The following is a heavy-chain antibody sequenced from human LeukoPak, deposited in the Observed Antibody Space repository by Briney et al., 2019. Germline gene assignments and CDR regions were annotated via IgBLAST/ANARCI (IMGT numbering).Heavy chain of an antibody. CDR3: ARAQHLVDYYGSGSYPRAQNWFDP. CDR1: GFTFSSYW. CDR2: INSDGSST. V-gene: IGHV3-74*01. J-gene: IGHJ5*02. Sequence: GGSLRLSCAASGFTFSSYWMHWVRQAPGKGLVWVSRINSDGSSTSYADSVKGRFTISRDNAKNTLYLQMNSLRAEDTAVYYCARAQHLVDYYGSGSYPRAQNWFDPWGQGTLVTVSS. D-gene: IGHD3-10*01.